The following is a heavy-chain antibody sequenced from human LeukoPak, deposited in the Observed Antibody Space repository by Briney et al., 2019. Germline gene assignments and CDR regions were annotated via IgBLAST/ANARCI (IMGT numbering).Heavy chain of an antibody. D-gene: IGHD2-2*01. J-gene: IGHJ6*02. Sequence: SETLSLTCTVSGGSVNSGDYYWSWIRQPPGKGLEWIGYIYYSGSTNYNPSLKSRVTISVDTSKNQFSLKLSSVTAADTAVYYCARESGKPAAYYYYYGMDVWGQGTTVTVSS. CDR3: ARESGKPAAYYYYYGMDV. CDR1: GGSVNSGDYY. CDR2: IYYSGST. V-gene: IGHV4-61*08.